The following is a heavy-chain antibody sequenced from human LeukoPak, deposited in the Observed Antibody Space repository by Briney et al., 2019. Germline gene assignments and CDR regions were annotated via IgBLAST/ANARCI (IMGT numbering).Heavy chain of an antibody. V-gene: IGHV4-59*01. CDR1: GGSISSYY. CDR2: IYYSGST. D-gene: IGHD3-22*01. CDR3: ARAWFGNDSGYYYTFDY. J-gene: IGHJ4*02. Sequence: SSETLSLTCTVSGGSISSYYWSWIRQPPGEGLEWIGYIYYSGSTNYNPSLKSRVTISLDTSKNQFSLKLSSVTAADTAVYYCARAWFGNDSGYYYTFDYWGQGTLVTVSS.